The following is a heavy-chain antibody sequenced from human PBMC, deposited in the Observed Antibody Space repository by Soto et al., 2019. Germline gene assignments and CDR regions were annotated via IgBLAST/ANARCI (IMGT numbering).Heavy chain of an antibody. Sequence: EVQLLESGGGLVQPGGSLRLSCAASGFIVSSYAMSWVRQAPGKGLEWVSTITGSGDTTYYAEFVKGRFTISRDNSKNTLYLQMSSLRVDDTAVYYCAKVTQVVEYGMDVWGQGTTVTVSS. CDR2: ITGSGDTT. D-gene: IGHD2-15*01. CDR3: AKVTQVVEYGMDV. CDR1: GFIVSSYA. J-gene: IGHJ6*02. V-gene: IGHV3-23*01.